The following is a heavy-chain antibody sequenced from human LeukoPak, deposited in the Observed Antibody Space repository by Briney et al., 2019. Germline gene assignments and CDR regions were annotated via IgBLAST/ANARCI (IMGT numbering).Heavy chain of an antibody. CDR2: ISDSGGSA. J-gene: IGHJ6*04. CDR1: GFTFNTYA. V-gene: IGHV3-23*01. D-gene: IGHD3-10*02. CDR3: AELGITMIGGV. Sequence: QPGGSLRLSCAASGFTFNTYAMSWVRQAPGKGLEWVSAISDSGGSAYYADSVKGRFTISRDNAKNSLYLQMNSLRAEDTAVYYCAELGITMIGGVWGKGTTVTISS.